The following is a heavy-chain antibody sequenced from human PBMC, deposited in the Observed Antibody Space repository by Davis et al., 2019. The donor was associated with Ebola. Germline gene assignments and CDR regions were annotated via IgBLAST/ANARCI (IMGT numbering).Heavy chain of an antibody. D-gene: IGHD3-10*01. J-gene: IGHJ6*03. CDR1: GYTFTNYG. CDR3: ARALITRDYYYYMDV. CDR2: INPHSGGT. V-gene: IGHV1-2*02. Sequence: ASVKVSCKASGYTFTNYGISWVRQAPGQGLEWMGWINPHSGGTHYAQKFQGRVTMTRDTSINTVYMELRSLRSDDTAVYYCARALITRDYYYYMDVWGKGTTVTVSS.